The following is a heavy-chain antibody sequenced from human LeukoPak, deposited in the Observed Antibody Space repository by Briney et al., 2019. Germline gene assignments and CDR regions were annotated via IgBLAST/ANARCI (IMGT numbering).Heavy chain of an antibody. D-gene: IGHD3-10*01. CDR2: INWNGGRT. Sequence: GGSLRLTCAVSGFTFEDYSMSWVRQAPGKGLEWVSGINWNGGRTGYADSVQGRFTISRDNGKNSLYLQMNSLRDEDTALYYCARPGPYYYGSGSEIRFYYYGINGWGQGTTVTVSS. CDR1: GFTFEDYS. V-gene: IGHV3-20*04. CDR3: ARPGPYYYGSGSEIRFYYYGING. J-gene: IGHJ6*02.